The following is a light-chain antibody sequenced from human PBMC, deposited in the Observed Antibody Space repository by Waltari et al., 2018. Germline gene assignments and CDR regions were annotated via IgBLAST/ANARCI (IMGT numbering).Light chain of an antibody. CDR2: EVY. CDR3: SSYTNSSTWV. J-gene: IGLJ3*02. CDR1: SSDLGNYNH. Sequence: QSALTQPASVSESPGQSVTIPCTGTSSDLGNYNHYPWYQQHPGKAPKLIIFEVYDRPSGVSDRFSASKSANTASLTISGLQAEDEADYYCSSYTNSSTWVFGGGTSLTVL. V-gene: IGLV2-14*01.